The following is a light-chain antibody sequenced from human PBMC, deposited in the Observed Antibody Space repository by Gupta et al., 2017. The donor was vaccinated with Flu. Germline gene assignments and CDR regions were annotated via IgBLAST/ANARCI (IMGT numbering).Light chain of an antibody. V-gene: IGLV1-47*01. CDR1: RSNLGGNY. CDR3: ASWDDSRSGWV. Sequence: SVRTQPPSASGPPGQRVTISCSGSRSNLGGNYVYWYQQFPGATPKLLLYSKSQRPSGVPDRFSGSKSGTSAALAISGLPAEDEADYDCASWDDSRSGWVYGGGTKVTVL. CDR2: SKS. J-gene: IGLJ3*02.